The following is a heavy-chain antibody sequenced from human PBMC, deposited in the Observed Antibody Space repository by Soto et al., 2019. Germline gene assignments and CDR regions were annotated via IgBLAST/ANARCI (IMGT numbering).Heavy chain of an antibody. CDR2: ISSSGTYI. CDR1: GFTFSTYS. V-gene: IGHV3-21*01. D-gene: IGHD2-2*01. Sequence: GSLRLSCAASGFTFSTYSMNWVRQAPGKGLEWVSSISSSGTYIHYADSLKGRFTISRDNAKNSLYLQMISLRAEDTAVYYCARDPSACSSNSCWGYYALDVWGQGTTVTVSS. CDR3: ARDPSACSSNSCWGYYALDV. J-gene: IGHJ6*02.